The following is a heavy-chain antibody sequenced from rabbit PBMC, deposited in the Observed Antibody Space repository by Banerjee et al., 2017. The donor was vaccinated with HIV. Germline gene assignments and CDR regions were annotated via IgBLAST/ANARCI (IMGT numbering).Heavy chain of an antibody. CDR3: ARSTSGYDIGDL. J-gene: IGHJ6*01. CDR1: GFSFSRYW. D-gene: IGHD1-1*01. Sequence: QEQLEESGGDLVQPEGSLTLTCTASGFSFSRYWIYWVRQAPGKGLEWIACIYAGSDGMTYYASWAKGRFTISKTSSTTVTLQMTSLTAADTATYFCARSTSGYDIGDLWGPGTLVTVS. V-gene: IGHV1S45*01. CDR2: IYAGSDGMT.